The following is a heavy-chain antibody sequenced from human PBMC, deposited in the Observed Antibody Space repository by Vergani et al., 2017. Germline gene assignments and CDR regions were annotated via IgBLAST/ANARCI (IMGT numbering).Heavy chain of an antibody. D-gene: IGHD6-13*01. CDR2: IYYSGST. J-gene: IGHJ5*02. Sequence: QVQLQQWGAGLLKPSETLSLTCAVSGGSISSYYWSWIRQPPGKGLEWIGYIYYSGSTNYNPSLKSRVTISVDTSKNQFSLKLSSVTAADTAVYYCARAPIAAPTTLAGFDPWGQGTLVTVSS. V-gene: IGHV4-59*01. CDR1: GGSISSYY. CDR3: ARAPIAAPTTLAGFDP.